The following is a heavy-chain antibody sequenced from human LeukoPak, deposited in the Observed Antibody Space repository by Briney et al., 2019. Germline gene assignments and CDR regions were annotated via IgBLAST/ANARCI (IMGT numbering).Heavy chain of an antibody. V-gene: IGHV1-69*06. CDR2: IIPIFGTA. CDR3: ARVYNINWFDP. CDR1: GGTFSSYA. Sequence: GASVKVSCKASGGTFSSYAISWVRQAPGQGLEWMGRIIPIFGTANYAQRFQGRVTITADKSTSTAYMELSSLRSEDTAVYYCARVYNINWFDPWGQGTLVTVSS. J-gene: IGHJ5*02. D-gene: IGHD1-14*01.